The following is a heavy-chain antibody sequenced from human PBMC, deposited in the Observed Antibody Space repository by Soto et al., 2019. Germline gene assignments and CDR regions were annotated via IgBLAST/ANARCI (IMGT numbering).Heavy chain of an antibody. V-gene: IGHV1-8*01. J-gene: IGHJ3*02. CDR1: GYTFTSYD. D-gene: IGHD1-20*01. CDR2: MNPNSGNT. CDR3: ARVRNWNDAFDI. Sequence: QVQLVQSGAEVKKPGASVKVSCKASGYTFTSYDINWVRQATGQGLEWMGWMNPNSGNTGYAQKFQGRVTMTSKTSISTAYRVLCSLRSEDTAVYYCARVRNWNDAFDIWGQGTMVTVSS.